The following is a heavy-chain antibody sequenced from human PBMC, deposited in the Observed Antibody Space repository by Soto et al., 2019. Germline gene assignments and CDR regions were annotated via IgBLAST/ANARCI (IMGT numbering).Heavy chain of an antibody. CDR3: ARGGIFDSSGYYYFSAFDI. CDR2: ISAYNGNT. V-gene: IGHV1-18*01. Sequence: ASVKVSCKASGYTFTSYGISWVRQAPGQGLEWMGWISAYNGNTKYAQKLQGRVTITRDTSASTAYMELSSLRSEDTAVYYCARGGIFDSSGYYYFSAFDIWGQGTMVTVSS. D-gene: IGHD3-22*01. CDR1: GYTFTSYG. J-gene: IGHJ3*02.